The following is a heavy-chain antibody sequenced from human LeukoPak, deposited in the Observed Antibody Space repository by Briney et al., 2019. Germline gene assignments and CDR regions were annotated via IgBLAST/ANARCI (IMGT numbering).Heavy chain of an antibody. V-gene: IGHV4-59*01. CDR2: IYYSGST. D-gene: IGHD2-2*01. CDR3: AREIEVVPAAIPGYYYMDV. J-gene: IGHJ6*03. CDR1: GGSISSYY. Sequence: SETLSLTCTVCGGSISSYYWSWIRQPPGKGLECIGYIYYSGSTNYDPSIKSRVTISVDTSKNQFSLKLSSVTTADTAVYYCAREIEVVPAAIPGYYYMDVWGKGTTVTVSS.